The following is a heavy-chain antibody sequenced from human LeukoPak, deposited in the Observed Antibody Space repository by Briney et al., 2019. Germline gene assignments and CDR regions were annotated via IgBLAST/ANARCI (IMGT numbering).Heavy chain of an antibody. D-gene: IGHD6-13*01. CDR2: INHSGST. Sequence: SETLSLTCAVYGGSFSGYYWSWIRQPPGKGLEWIGEINHSGSTNYNPSLKSRVTISVDTSKNQFSLKLTSVTAADTAVYYCARLPSYSVYYYYMDVWGKGTTVTISS. V-gene: IGHV4-34*01. CDR3: ARLPSYSVYYYYMDV. CDR1: GGSFSGYY. J-gene: IGHJ6*03.